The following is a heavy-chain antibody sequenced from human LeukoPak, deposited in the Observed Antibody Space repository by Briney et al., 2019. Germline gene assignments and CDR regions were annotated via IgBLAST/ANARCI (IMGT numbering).Heavy chain of an antibody. D-gene: IGHD2-15*01. J-gene: IGHJ5*02. Sequence: GGSLRLSCATSGFTFSRCEMNWVRQAPGKGPEWVSYISGSGDTIYYADSVKGRFTISRDNAKNSLYLQMNSLRAEDTAVYYCASLGYCSGGGCYSDNWFDPWGQGTLVTVSS. CDR3: ASLGYCSGGGCYSDNWFDP. V-gene: IGHV3-48*03. CDR1: GFTFSRCE. CDR2: ISGSGDTI.